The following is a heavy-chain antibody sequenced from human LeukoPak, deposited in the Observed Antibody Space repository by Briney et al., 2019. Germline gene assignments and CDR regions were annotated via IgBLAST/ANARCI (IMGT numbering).Heavy chain of an antibody. CDR3: ARVSRALFDY. V-gene: IGHV4-59*01. J-gene: IGHJ4*02. Sequence: PSETLSLTCTVSGGSISSYYWSWIRQPPGKGLEWIGHIYYSGSTNYNPSLKRRVTISVDTSKNQFSLKLSSVTAADTAVYYCARVSRALFDYWGQGTLVTVSS. CDR1: GGSISSYY. CDR2: IYYSGST.